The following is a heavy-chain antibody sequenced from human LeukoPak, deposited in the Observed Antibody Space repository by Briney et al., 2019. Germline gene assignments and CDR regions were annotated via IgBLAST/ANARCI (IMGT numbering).Heavy chain of an antibody. D-gene: IGHD3-10*01. CDR1: GFTFDDYA. V-gene: IGHV3-9*01. CDR2: ISWDIDSI. Sequence: GGSLRLSCAASGFTFDDYAVHWVRQAPGKGLEWVSSISWDIDSIAYADSVKGRFTISRDNAKNSLYLQMNSLRAEDTAFYYCAKASAYRYYYFDYWGQGTLVTVSS. J-gene: IGHJ4*02. CDR3: AKASAYRYYYFDY.